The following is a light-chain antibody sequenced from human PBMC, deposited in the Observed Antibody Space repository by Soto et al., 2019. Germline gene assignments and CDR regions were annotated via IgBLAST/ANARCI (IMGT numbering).Light chain of an antibody. J-gene: IGKJ2*01. Sequence: NVLTQSPGTLSLSPGERATLSCRASQSISNNFFAWYQQRPGQAPRLLIYGISSRATGIPDRFSGRGSGTDFTLTISRLEPEDFVVYYCQQYITLPHTFGQGTKLEVK. CDR3: QQYITLPHT. CDR2: GIS. V-gene: IGKV3-20*01. CDR1: QSISNNF.